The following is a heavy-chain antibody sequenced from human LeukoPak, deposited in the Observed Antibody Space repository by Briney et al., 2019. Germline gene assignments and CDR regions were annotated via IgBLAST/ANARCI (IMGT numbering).Heavy chain of an antibody. CDR1: GFTFSSYA. CDR3: ARGWEVTTPTDY. J-gene: IGHJ4*02. CDR2: ISSSSSYI. D-gene: IGHD4-17*01. Sequence: GGSLRLSCAASGFTFSSYAMSWVRQAPGTGLEWVSSISSSSSYIYYADSVKGRFTISRDNAKNSLYLQMNSLRAEDTAVYYCARGWEVTTPTDYWGQGTLVTVSS. V-gene: IGHV3-21*01.